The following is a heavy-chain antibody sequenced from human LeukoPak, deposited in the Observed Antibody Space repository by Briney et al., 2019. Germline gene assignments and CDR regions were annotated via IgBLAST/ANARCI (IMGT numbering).Heavy chain of an antibody. D-gene: IGHD3-10*01. CDR3: ARDSAMVRGVIHY. CDR1: GFTFSSYA. J-gene: IGHJ4*02. V-gene: IGHV3-30-3*01. Sequence: GGSLRLSCAASGFTFSSYAMHWVRQAPGKGLEWVAVISHDGSNKHYGDSVKGRFTTSRDNSKNTLYLQMNSLRAEDTAVYYCARDSAMVRGVIHYWGQGTLVTVSS. CDR2: ISHDGSNK.